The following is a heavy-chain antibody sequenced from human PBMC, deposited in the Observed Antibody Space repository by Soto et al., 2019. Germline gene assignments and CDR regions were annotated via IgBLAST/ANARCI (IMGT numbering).Heavy chain of an antibody. CDR2: IKLDGREK. D-gene: IGHD4-4*01. CDR1: GFIFRRYW. J-gene: IGHJ4*02. Sequence: PGGSLRLSCSASGFIFRRYWMAWVRQAPGKGLEWVATIKLDGREKNYLDSVEGRFTISRDDVDNSMSLQMSRLRGEDTAVYYCARPWGPYSNYHLDYWGQGTPVTVSS. CDR3: ARPWGPYSNYHLDY. V-gene: IGHV3-7*01.